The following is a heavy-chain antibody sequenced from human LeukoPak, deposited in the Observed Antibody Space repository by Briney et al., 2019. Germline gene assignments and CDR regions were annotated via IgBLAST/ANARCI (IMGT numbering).Heavy chain of an antibody. Sequence: GASVKVSCKASGYTFTSYGISWVRQAPGQGLEGMGRRSAYNGNTNYAQKLQGRVTMTTDTSTSTAYMELRSLRSDDTAVYYCARDSGYCSSTSCSYYYYYYGMDVWGQGTTVTVSS. CDR2: RSAYNGNT. D-gene: IGHD2-2*01. J-gene: IGHJ6*02. CDR3: ARDSGYCSSTSCSYYYYYYGMDV. CDR1: GYTFTSYG. V-gene: IGHV1-18*01.